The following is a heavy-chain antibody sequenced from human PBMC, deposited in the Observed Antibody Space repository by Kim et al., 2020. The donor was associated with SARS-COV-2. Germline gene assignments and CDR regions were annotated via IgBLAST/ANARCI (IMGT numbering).Heavy chain of an antibody. V-gene: IGHV3-30*18. CDR3: AKETSGIVVVTATFDY. CDR2: ISYDGSNK. CDR1: GFTFSSYG. D-gene: IGHD2-21*02. Sequence: GGSLRLSCAASGFTFSSYGMHWVRQAPGKGLEWVAVISYDGSNKYYADSVKGRFTISRDNSKNTLYLQMNSLRAEDTAVYYCAKETSGIVVVTATFDYWGQGPVVTLPS. J-gene: IGHJ4*02.